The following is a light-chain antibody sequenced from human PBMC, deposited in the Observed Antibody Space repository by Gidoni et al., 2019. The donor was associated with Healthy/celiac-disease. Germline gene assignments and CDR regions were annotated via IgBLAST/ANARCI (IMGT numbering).Light chain of an antibody. V-gene: IGKV3-11*01. CDR1: QSVSSY. J-gene: IGKJ1*01. CDR2: DAS. CDR3: QQRSNWPPWT. Sequence: EIVFTQSPATLSLSPGERATLSCGASQSVSSYLACYQQKPGQAPRLLIYDASHRATGIPASYSDSVSGTYFTLTISSRGPEDFAFYFCQQRSNWPPWTFXQXTKVEIK.